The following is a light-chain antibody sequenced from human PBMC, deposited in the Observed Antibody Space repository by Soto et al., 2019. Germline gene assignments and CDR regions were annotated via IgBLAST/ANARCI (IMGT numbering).Light chain of an antibody. J-gene: IGKJ4*01. V-gene: IGKV1-9*01. Sequence: TQSPSFLSASVGGRVTITCRASQAISSHLAWYQQKPGKAPNLLIYGASTLQSGVPSRFSGSGSGTQFTLTISSLQPDDFATYYCQQYNSYWLTFGGGTKVDIK. CDR1: QAISSH. CDR3: QQYNSYWLT. CDR2: GAS.